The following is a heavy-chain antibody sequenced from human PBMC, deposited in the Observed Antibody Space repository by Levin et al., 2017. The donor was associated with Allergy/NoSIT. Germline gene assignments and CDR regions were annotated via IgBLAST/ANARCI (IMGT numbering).Heavy chain of an antibody. Sequence: LSLTCAASGFTFSSYWMHWVRQAPGKGLVWVSRMNSDGSSTSYADSVKGRFTISRDNAKNTLYLQMNSLRVEDTAVYYCGRVYGSAAYFDYWGQGALVTVSS. V-gene: IGHV3-74*01. CDR2: MNSDGSST. D-gene: IGHD1-26*01. CDR3: GRVYGSAAYFDY. J-gene: IGHJ4*02. CDR1: GFTFSSYW.